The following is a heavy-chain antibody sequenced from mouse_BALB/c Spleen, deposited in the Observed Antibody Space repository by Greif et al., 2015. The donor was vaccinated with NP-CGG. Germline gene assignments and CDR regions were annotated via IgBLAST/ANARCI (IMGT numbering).Heavy chain of an antibody. V-gene: IGHV1S81*02. J-gene: IGHJ4*01. Sequence: QVQLQQSGAELVKPGASVKLSCKASGYTFTSYWMHWVKQRPGQGLEWIGEINPSNGRTNYNEKFKSKATLTVDKSSSTAYMQLSSPTSEDSAVYYCARCGSTMITTRAMDYWGQGTSVTVSS. CDR3: ARCGSTMITTRAMDY. CDR1: GYTFTSYW. CDR2: INPSNGRT. D-gene: IGHD2-4*01.